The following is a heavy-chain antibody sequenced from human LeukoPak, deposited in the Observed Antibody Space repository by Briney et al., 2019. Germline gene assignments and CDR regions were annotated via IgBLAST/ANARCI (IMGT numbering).Heavy chain of an antibody. CDR3: AATPSHYYDSRFDP. V-gene: IGHV7-4-1*02. J-gene: IGHJ5*02. Sequence: GASVKVSCKASGYTFTSYAMNWVRQAPGQGLEWMGWINTNTGNPTYAQGFTGRFVFSLDTSVSTAYLQISSLKAEDTAVYYCAATPSHYYDSRFDPWGQGTLVTVSS. CDR1: GYTFTSYA. D-gene: IGHD3-22*01. CDR2: INTNTGNP.